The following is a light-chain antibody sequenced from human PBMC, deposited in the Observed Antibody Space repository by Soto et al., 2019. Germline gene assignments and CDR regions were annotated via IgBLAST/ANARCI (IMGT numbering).Light chain of an antibody. CDR3: QQYNNWPRT. Sequence: EIVMTQSPATLSVSPGERVTLSCRASQSVTTNLAWYHQKPGQAPRLLIYGASTSATGIPARIIGSGSGTDFTLTISSLQSEDFAVYYCQQYNNWPRTFGQGTKVESK. J-gene: IGKJ1*01. CDR2: GAS. V-gene: IGKV3D-15*01. CDR1: QSVTTN.